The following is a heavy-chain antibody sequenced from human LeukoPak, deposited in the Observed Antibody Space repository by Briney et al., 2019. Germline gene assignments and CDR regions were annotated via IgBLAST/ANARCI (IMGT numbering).Heavy chain of an antibody. J-gene: IGHJ4*02. CDR1: GYTFTGYY. CDR2: INPNSGGT. CDR3: ARDLVAVAGTWRLRLDPRGMDY. D-gene: IGHD6-19*01. V-gene: IGHV1-2*02. Sequence: GASVKVSCKASGYTFTGYYMHWVRQAPGQGLEWMGWINPNSGGTNYAQKFQGRVTMTRDTSISTAYMELSRLRSDDTAVYYCARDLVAVAGTWRLRLDPRGMDYWGQGTLVTVSS.